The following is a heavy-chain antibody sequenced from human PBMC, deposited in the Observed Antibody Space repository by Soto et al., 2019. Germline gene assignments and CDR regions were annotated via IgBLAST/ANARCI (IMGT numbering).Heavy chain of an antibody. CDR3: ARDILSVGPRANAAFDV. V-gene: IGHV1-3*01. CDR2: LTPDTGHT. Sequence: QVQLVQSGAEVRKPGASVNISCWASGFTFGDTLINWVRQAPGQSLEWMCWLTPDTGHTRYSQTFKCRVTIPRHSSASIAYVEVADLTSEDTAVYYCARDILSVGPRANAAFDVWGQGTMVTVSS. J-gene: IGHJ3*01. CDR1: GFTFGDTL.